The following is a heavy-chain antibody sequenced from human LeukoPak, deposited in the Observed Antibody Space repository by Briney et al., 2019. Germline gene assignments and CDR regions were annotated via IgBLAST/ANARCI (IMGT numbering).Heavy chain of an antibody. CDR3: ARGSYDSSDFEYFHH. Sequence: GASVKVSCKASGYTFTSYGISWVRQAPGQGLEWMGWISAYNGNTNYAQKFQGRVTMTRDTSIGTAYMELNRLRSDDTAVYYCARGSYDSSDFEYFHHWGQGTLVTVSS. CDR1: GYTFTSYG. CDR2: ISAYNGNT. J-gene: IGHJ1*01. D-gene: IGHD3-22*01. V-gene: IGHV1-18*01.